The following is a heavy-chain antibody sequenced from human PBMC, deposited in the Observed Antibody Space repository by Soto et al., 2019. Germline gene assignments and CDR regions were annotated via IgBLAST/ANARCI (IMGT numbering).Heavy chain of an antibody. CDR1: GFTFRSYS. CDR2: ISSSSSTI. J-gene: IGHJ4*02. Sequence: GGSLRLSCAASGFTFRSYSMNWVRQAPGKGLEWVSYISSSSSTIYYADSVKGRFTISRDNAKNSLYLQMNSLRDEDTAVYYCALSHTVTTDYWGQGTLVTVSS. D-gene: IGHD4-17*01. CDR3: ALSHTVTTDY. V-gene: IGHV3-48*02.